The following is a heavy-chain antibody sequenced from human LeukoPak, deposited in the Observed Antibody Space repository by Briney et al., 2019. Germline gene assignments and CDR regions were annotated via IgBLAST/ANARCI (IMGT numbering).Heavy chain of an antibody. CDR1: GFTFSSYC. J-gene: IGHJ6*03. Sequence: GGSLRLSCAASGFTFSSYCMSWVRQAPGKGLEWVANIKEDGSEEYSMDSVRGRFTISRDNAKNSLYLQMNSLRAEDTALYYCARNQRYRSRKNYYYYMDVWGKGTTVTVSS. D-gene: IGHD6-13*01. CDR2: IKEDGSEE. CDR3: ARNQRYRSRKNYYYYMDV. V-gene: IGHV3-7*01.